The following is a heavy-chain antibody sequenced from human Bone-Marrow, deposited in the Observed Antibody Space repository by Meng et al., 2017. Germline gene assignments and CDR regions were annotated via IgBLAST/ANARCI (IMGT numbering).Heavy chain of an antibody. V-gene: IGHV3-30*01. CDR1: GFTFSSYT. CDR2: ISYDGNSK. J-gene: IGHJ6*02. Sequence: GESLMISCAAAGFTFSSYTMHWVRQAPGKGLGRGSIISYDGNSKYYEDSVKGRFTISRDNSNNTLYLQVNSLRPEETAVYYWSGSNGWDTIVRGVITPLYYYYGMDVWGQGTTVTVSS. D-gene: IGHD3-10*01. CDR3: SGSNGWDTIVRGVITPLYYYYGMDV.